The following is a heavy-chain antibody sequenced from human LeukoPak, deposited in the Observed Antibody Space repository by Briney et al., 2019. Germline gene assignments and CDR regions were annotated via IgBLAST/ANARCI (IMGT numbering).Heavy chain of an antibody. V-gene: IGHV4-39*01. J-gene: IGHJ4*02. CDR1: GSSISSSSYY. D-gene: IGHD6-13*01. CDR3: ARRAGAAAGTLYFDY. CDR2: IYYSGST. Sequence: SETLSLTCTVSGSSISSSSYYWGWIRQPPGRGLEWIGSIYYSGSTYYNPSLKSRVTISVDTSKNQFSLKLSSVTAADTAVYYCARRAGAAAGTLYFDYWGQGTLVTVSS.